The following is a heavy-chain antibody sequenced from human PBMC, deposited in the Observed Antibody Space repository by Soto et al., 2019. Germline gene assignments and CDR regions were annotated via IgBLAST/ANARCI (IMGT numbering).Heavy chain of an antibody. CDR3: ARGNEPPRAPHYYYCMDV. CDR2: IIAYNGNT. J-gene: IGHJ6*02. Sequence: ASVKVSCTASAYTFTSYGISWVRQAPGQGLEWMGWIIAYNGNTNSAQKLQRIVTMTTDTSTSTAYMELRSLRSDDTAVYYCARGNEPPRAPHYYYCMDVWGQGTTVTVSS. V-gene: IGHV1-18*04. CDR1: AYTFTSYG. D-gene: IGHD1-1*01.